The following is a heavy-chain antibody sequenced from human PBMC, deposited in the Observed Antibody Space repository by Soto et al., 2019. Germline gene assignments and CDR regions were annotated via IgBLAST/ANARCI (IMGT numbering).Heavy chain of an antibody. Sequence: EVQLVESGGGLVQPGRSLRLSCAASGFTFNDYAMHWVRQAPGRGLEWVAGITWKAYSIAYADSVKGRFTMSRDNAKSSLHHQMNNLRPDDTALYYCAKDKDTRGWSAFDIWCLGTRGTVSS. V-gene: IGHV3-9*01. J-gene: IGHJ3*02. CDR2: ITWKAYSI. CDR1: GFTFNDYA. CDR3: AKDKDTRGWSAFDI. D-gene: IGHD6-19*01.